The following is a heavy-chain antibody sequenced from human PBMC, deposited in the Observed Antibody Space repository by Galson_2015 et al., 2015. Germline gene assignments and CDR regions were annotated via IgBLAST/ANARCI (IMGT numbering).Heavy chain of an antibody. CDR1: EFTFSSYY. CDR2: ISSTTTYI. V-gene: IGHV3-21*01. D-gene: IGHD3-3*01. J-gene: IGHJ4*02. Sequence: SLRLSCAASEFTFSSYYMSWVRQAPGKGLEWVSSISSTTTYIYYADSVKGRFTISRDSVKNSLYLQMNSLGAEDTAVYYCARQILDYDFWSGYYPTNFDYWGQGTLVTVSS. CDR3: ARQILDYDFWSGYYPTNFDY.